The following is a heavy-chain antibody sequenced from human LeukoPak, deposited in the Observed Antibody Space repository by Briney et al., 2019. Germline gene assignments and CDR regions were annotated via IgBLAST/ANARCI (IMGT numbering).Heavy chain of an antibody. Sequence: ASVMLSCKASGYTFTSYGISWVRQAPGQGLEWMGIINPSGGSTSYAQRFQGRVTMTRDTSTSTVYMELSSLRSEDTAVYYCARGDTIFGDFDYWGQGTLVTVSS. J-gene: IGHJ4*02. CDR1: GYTFTSYG. CDR3: ARGDTIFGDFDY. CDR2: INPSGGST. V-gene: IGHV1-46*01. D-gene: IGHD3-3*01.